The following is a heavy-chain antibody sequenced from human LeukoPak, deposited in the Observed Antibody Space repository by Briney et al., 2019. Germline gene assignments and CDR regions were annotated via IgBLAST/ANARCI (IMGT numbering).Heavy chain of an antibody. V-gene: IGHV1-2*02. CDR2: INYNTGGT. D-gene: IGHD6-13*01. J-gene: IGHJ4*02. Sequence: ASVKVSCKASGYTFTDYYMHWVRQAPGQGLEWMGWINYNTGGTNYAQKFQGRVTMTRDTSTGTAYMELSRLRSDDTAVYYCAREGIGAADDPFDYWGQGTLVTVSS. CDR1: GYTFTDYY. CDR3: AREGIGAADDPFDY.